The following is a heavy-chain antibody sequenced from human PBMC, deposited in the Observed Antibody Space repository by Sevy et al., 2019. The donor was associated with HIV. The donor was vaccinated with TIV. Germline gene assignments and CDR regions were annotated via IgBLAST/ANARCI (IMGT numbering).Heavy chain of an antibody. CDR2: IGGSGRYT. J-gene: IGHJ6*02. V-gene: IGHV3-23*01. D-gene: IGHD2-15*01. CDR1: GFTFSTYT. Sequence: GGSLRLSCAPSGFTFSTYTMNWVRQAPGKGLEWVSSIGGSGRYTYYADSVEGRFTISRDNSKNMLYLQMNSLGVADTAVYYCAKGYCSGGTCPRDYYYYGMDVWGQGTTVTVSS. CDR3: AKGYCSGGTCPRDYYYYGMDV.